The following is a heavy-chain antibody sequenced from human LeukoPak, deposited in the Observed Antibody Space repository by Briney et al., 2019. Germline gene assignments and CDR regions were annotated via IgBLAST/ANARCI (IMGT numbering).Heavy chain of an antibody. V-gene: IGHV1-69*04. Sequence: ASVKVSCKASGGTFSSYAISWVRQAPGQGLEWMGRIIPILGIANYAQKFQGRVTITADKSTSTAYMELSSLRSEDTAVYYCARGYYDSSGYYWHYFDYWGQGTLVTVSS. CDR3: ARGYYDSSGYYWHYFDY. J-gene: IGHJ4*02. D-gene: IGHD3-22*01. CDR1: GGTFSSYA. CDR2: IIPILGIA.